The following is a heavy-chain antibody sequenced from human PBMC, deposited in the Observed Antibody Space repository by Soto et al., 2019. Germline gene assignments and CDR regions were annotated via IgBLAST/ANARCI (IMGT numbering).Heavy chain of an antibody. V-gene: IGHV1-3*01. CDR3: ARVRYGSGTPHMDV. CDR2: INAGNGNT. Sequence: ASVKVSCKASGYTFTSYAMHWVRQAPGQRLEWMGWINAGNGNTKYSQKFQGRVTITRDTSASTAYMELSSLRSEDTAVYYCARVRYGSGTPHMDVWGKGNTVTVSS. CDR1: GYTFTSYA. D-gene: IGHD3-10*01. J-gene: IGHJ6*03.